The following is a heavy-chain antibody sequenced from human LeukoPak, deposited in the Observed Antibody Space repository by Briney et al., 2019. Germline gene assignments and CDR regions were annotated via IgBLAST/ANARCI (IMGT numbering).Heavy chain of an antibody. J-gene: IGHJ6*02. CDR3: ARVYDPHAVYCSGGSCYSHYYGMDV. V-gene: IGHV3-53*05. D-gene: IGHD2-15*01. Sequence: QSGGSLRLSCAASGFIVSSTYMSWARQAPGKGLEWVSLTYSGDRATYADSVKGRFTVSSDNLQNAVYLQMNSLRAEDTAVYYCARVYDPHAVYCSGGSCYSHYYGMDVWGQGTTVIVSS. CDR1: GFIVSSTY. CDR2: TYSGDRA.